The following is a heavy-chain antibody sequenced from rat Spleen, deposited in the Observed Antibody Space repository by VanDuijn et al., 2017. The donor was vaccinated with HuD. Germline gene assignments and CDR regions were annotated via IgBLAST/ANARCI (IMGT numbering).Heavy chain of an antibody. Sequence: EVQLVESGGGLVQPGRSMKLSCAASGFTFSNFDMAWVRQPHTKGLEWVTSINYDGSSTYYRESVKGRFTISRDNAESTLKLQMDSLRSEDTATYYCTTVVGDSYWYFDFWGPGTMVTVSS. D-gene: IGHD4-2*01. J-gene: IGHJ1*01. CDR2: INYDGSST. CDR3: TTVVGDSYWYFDF. CDR1: GFTFSNFD. V-gene: IGHV5-20*01.